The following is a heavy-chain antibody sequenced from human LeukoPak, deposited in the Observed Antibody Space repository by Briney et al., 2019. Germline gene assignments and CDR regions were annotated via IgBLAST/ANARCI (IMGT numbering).Heavy chain of an antibody. CDR1: GFTFDDYT. Sequence: GGSLRLSCAASGFTFDDYTMHWVRQAPGKGLEWVSLISWDGGSTYYADSVKGRFTISRDNSKNSLYLQMNSLRTEDTALYYRAKETSASRGFDYWGQGTLVTVSS. J-gene: IGHJ4*02. D-gene: IGHD1-26*01. CDR3: AKETSASRGFDY. V-gene: IGHV3-43*01. CDR2: ISWDGGST.